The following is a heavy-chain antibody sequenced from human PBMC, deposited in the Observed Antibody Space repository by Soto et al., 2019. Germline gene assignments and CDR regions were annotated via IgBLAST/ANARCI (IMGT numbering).Heavy chain of an antibody. V-gene: IGHV4-59*01. CDR2: IYYSGST. CDR1: GGSISSYY. CDR3: ARDRVEMAPSYYGMDV. J-gene: IGHJ6*02. Sequence: QVQLQESGPGLVKPSETLSLTCTVSGGSISSYYWSWIRQPPGKGLEWIGYIYYSGSTNYNPSLKSRVTISVDTSKNQFSLKLSSVTAADTAVYYCARDRVEMAPSYYGMDVWGQGTTVTVSS. D-gene: IGHD2-15*01.